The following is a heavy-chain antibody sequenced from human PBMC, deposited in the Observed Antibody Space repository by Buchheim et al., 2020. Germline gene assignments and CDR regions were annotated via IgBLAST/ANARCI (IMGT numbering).Heavy chain of an antibody. J-gene: IGHJ5*02. Sequence: QVQLQESGPGLVKPSETLSLTCTVSGGSISGYYWSWIRQHPGKGLEWIGYIYYSGSTYYNPSLKSRVTISVDTSKNQFSLKLSSVTAADTAVYYCARNPDYGPYHNWFDPWGQGTL. CDR3: ARNPDYGPYHNWFDP. D-gene: IGHD4-17*01. V-gene: IGHV4-31*03. CDR1: GGSISGYY. CDR2: IYYSGST.